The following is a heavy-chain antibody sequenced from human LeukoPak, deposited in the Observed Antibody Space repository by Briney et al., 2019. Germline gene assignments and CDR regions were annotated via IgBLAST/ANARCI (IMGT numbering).Heavy chain of an antibody. CDR2: VFSTGDT. CDR1: DASMSSHY. Sequence: SETLSLTCTVSDASMSSHYWIWVRQPPGRGLEWIGYVFSTGDTTYSPSLKSRVTISVDMSENQFSLKLNSVTAADTAVYYRARGVYNYYYMDVWGRGATVTVSS. V-gene: IGHV4-59*11. J-gene: IGHJ6*03. CDR3: ARGVYNYYYMDV.